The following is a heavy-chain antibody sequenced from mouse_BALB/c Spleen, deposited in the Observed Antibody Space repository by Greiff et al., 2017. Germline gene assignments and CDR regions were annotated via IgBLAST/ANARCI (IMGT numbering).Heavy chain of an antibody. CDR2: INPSSGYT. Sequence: VQLQQSGAELAKPGASVKMSCKASGYTFTSYTMHWVKQRPGQGLEWIGYINPSSGYTNYNQKFKDKATLTADKSSSTAYMQLSSLTSEDSAVYYCARPRTGAMDYWGQGTSVTVSS. V-gene: IGHV1-4*01. J-gene: IGHJ4*01. CDR1: GYTFTSYT. CDR3: ARPRTGAMDY.